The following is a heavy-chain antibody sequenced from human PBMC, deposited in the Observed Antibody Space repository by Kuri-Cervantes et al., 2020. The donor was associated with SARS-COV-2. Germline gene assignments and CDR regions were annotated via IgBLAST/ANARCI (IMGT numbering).Heavy chain of an antibody. CDR3: ATFDMYSRGTVFDTPWDV. J-gene: IGHJ4*02. CDR2: IIPIFGTA. D-gene: IGHD6-19*01. CDR1: GYTFTSYG. V-gene: IGHV1-69*05. Sequence: SVKVSCKASGYTFTSYGISWVRQAPGQGLEWMGWIIPIFGTANYAQKFQGRVTITTDESTSTAYMELSSLRSEDTAVYYCATFDMYSRGTVFDTPWDVWGQGTLVTVSS.